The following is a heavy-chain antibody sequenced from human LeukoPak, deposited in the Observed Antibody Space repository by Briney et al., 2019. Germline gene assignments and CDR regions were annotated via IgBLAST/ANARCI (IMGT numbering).Heavy chain of an antibody. CDR2: ISAYNGNT. J-gene: IGHJ6*02. Sequence: ASVKVSCKASGYTLTSYGISWVRQAPGQGLEWMGWISAYNGNTNYAQKLQGRVTMTTDTSTSTAYMELRSLRSDDTAEYYCARAYYDFWSGYYHNPKGYYYYGMDVWGQGTTVTVFS. CDR3: ARAYYDFWSGYYHNPKGYYYYGMDV. V-gene: IGHV1-18*01. CDR1: GYTLTSYG. D-gene: IGHD3-3*01.